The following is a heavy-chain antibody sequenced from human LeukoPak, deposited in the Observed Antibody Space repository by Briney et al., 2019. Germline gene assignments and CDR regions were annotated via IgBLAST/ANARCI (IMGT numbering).Heavy chain of an antibody. J-gene: IGHJ3*02. V-gene: IGHV5-51*01. CDR3: ASPPLYCSGGSCSLSDAFDI. D-gene: IGHD2-15*01. CDR1: GYSFTSYW. CDR2: IFPGDSDT. Sequence: GESLKIFCKGSGYSFTSYWIGWVGQMPGNGLEWMGIIFPGDSDTRYSPSFLGQVTISADKSISTAYLQWSSLKASDTAMYYCASPPLYCSGGSCSLSDAFDICGQGTMVTVSS.